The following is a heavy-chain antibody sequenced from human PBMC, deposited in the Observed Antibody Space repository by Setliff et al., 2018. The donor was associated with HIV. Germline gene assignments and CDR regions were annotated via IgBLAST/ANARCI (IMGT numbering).Heavy chain of an antibody. CDR2: INHSGST. Sequence: PSETLSLTCAVFGGSFTDIGGSFTDYYWIWIRQPPGKGLEWIGEINHSGSTHYNPSLKSRFTISVDTSKNQFSLKLSSVTAADTAVYYCARVPTNPDFYYYYMDVWGKGTTVTVSS. V-gene: IGHV4-34*01. J-gene: IGHJ6*03. CDR1: GGSFTDIGGSFTDYY. CDR3: ARVPTNPDFYYYYMDV.